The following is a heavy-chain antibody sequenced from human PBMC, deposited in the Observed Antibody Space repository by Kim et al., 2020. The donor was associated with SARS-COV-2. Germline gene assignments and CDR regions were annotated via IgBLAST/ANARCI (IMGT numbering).Heavy chain of an antibody. CDR3: HVARVAARPNAFDI. D-gene: IGHD6-6*01. CDR1: GFTFSSYE. J-gene: IGHJ3*02. CDR2: ISSSGSTI. V-gene: IGHV3-48*03. Sequence: GGSLRLSCAASGFTFSSYEMNWVRQAPGKGLEWVSYISSSGSTIYYADSVKGRFTISRDNAKNSLYLQMNSLRAEDTAVYYCHVARVAARPNAFDIWGQGTMVTVSS.